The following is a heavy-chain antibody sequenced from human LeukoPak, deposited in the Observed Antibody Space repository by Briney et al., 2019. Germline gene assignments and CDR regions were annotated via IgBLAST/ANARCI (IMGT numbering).Heavy chain of an antibody. V-gene: IGHV1-18*01. CDR2: ISAYNGNT. CDR3: ARLGYYDSSGYYYRAFDI. D-gene: IGHD3-22*01. J-gene: IGHJ3*02. CDR1: GYTFTSYG. Sequence: ASVNVSCKASGYTFTSYGISWVRQAPGQGLEWMGWISAYNGNTNYAQKLQGRVTMTTDTSTSTAYMELRSLRSDDTAVYYCARLGYYDSSGYYYRAFDIWGQGTMVTVSS.